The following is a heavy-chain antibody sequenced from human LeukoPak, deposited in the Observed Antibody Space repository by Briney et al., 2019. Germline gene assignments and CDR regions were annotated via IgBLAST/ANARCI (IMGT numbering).Heavy chain of an antibody. CDR2: ISGSGGST. CDR3: AKDPSIAAAGYYYYGMDV. Sequence: GGSLRLSCAASGFTFSSYAMSWVHQAPGKGLEWVSAISGSGGSTYYADSVKGRFTISRDNSKNTLYLQMNSLRAEDTAVYYCAKDPSIAAAGYYYYGMDVWGKGTTVTVSS. D-gene: IGHD6-13*01. J-gene: IGHJ6*04. CDR1: GFTFSSYA. V-gene: IGHV3-23*01.